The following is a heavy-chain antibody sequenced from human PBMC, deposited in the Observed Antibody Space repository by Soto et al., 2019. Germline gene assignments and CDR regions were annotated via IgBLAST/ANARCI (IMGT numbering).Heavy chain of an antibody. CDR3: ARIPLPPLYYYHCGMAV. V-gene: IGHV2-70*01. Sequence: ESGPTLVKPTQTLTLTCTFSGLSLSTSGMCVSWIRQPPGKALEWLALIDWDDDKYYSTSLKTRLTISKDTSKNQVVLTMTNMDPVDTATYYCARIPLPPLYYYHCGMAVWGQGSTVTVSS. CDR1: GLSLSTSGMC. J-gene: IGHJ6*02. CDR2: IDWDDDK.